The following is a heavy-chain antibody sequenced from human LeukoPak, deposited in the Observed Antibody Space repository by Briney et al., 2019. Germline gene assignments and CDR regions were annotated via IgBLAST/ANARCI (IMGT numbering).Heavy chain of an antibody. V-gene: IGHV3-66*02. CDR2: IYSGGST. CDR3: ARWPGGSGYGY. CDR1: GFTVSSDY. J-gene: IGHJ4*02. Sequence: GGSLRLSRAASGFTVSSDYMSWVRQAPGKGLEWVSVIYSGGSTYYADSVKGRFTISRDNSKNTLYLQMNSLRAEDTAVYYCARWPGGSGYGYWGQGTLVTVSS. D-gene: IGHD5-12*01.